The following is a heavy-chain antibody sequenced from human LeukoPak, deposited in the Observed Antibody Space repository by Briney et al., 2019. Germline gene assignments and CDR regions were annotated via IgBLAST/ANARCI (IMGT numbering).Heavy chain of an antibody. CDR3: ARAPPYDTSTGDAFDM. CDR2: IHDSGTT. V-gene: IGHV4-59*01. J-gene: IGHJ3*02. CDR1: GGSISNYY. Sequence: SETLSLTCTVSGGSISNYYWNWIRQPPGKGLEWIGYIHDSGTTKYNPSLKSRVTISVDTSNNQCSLWLTSVTAADTAVYYCARAPPYDTSTGDAFDMWGQGTVVTVSS. D-gene: IGHD3-9*01.